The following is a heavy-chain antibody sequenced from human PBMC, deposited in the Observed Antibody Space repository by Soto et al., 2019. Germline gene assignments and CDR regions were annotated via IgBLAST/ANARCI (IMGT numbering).Heavy chain of an antibody. CDR1: GFSVSTNY. CDR2: IYSSGST. CDR3: AKEYYYDSSFDY. D-gene: IGHD3-22*01. Sequence: GGSLRLSCAASGFSVSTNYMSWVRQAPGKGLEWVSVIYSSGSTYYADSVKGRFTISRDNSKSTLYLQMNSLRAEDTAVYFCAKEYYYDSSFDYWGQGVLVTVSS. J-gene: IGHJ4*02. V-gene: IGHV3-53*01.